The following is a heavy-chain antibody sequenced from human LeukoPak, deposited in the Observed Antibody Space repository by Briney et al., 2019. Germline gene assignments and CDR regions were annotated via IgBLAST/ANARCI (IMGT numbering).Heavy chain of an antibody. CDR1: GGSISSSHFY. CDR2: VYDSGSA. Sequence: PSETLSLTCTVSGGSISSSHFYWGWIRQTPGKGLEWIGSVYDSGSAYHNPSITSRVTISVDVSKNQFSLNLRSVTAADTAVYYCARQGRGRSSSSCYSDWGQGTLVTVSS. CDR3: ARQGRGRSSSSCYSD. J-gene: IGHJ4*02. V-gene: IGHV4-39*01. D-gene: IGHD2-2*01.